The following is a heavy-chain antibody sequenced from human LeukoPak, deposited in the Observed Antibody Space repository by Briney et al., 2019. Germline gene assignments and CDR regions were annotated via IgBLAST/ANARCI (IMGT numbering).Heavy chain of an antibody. J-gene: IGHJ4*02. CDR2: ISSSGSTI. CDR1: GFTFSSYE. D-gene: IGHD3-22*01. Sequence: GGSLRLSCAASGFTFSSYEMNWVRQAPGKGLEWVSYISSSGSTIYYADSVKGRFTISRDNAKHSLYLQMNSLRAEDTAVYYCARDGIVYYYDSSGYYGFDYWGQGTLVTVSS. CDR3: ARDGIVYYYDSSGYYGFDY. V-gene: IGHV3-48*03.